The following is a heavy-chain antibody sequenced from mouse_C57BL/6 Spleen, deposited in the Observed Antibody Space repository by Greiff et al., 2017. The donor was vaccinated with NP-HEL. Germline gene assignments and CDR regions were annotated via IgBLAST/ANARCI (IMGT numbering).Heavy chain of an antibody. CDR1: GYTFTSYW. V-gene: IGHV1-61*01. CDR3: ARSYYGYDVGFSMDY. CDR2: IYPSDSET. J-gene: IGHJ4*01. D-gene: IGHD2-2*01. Sequence: QVQLQQPGAELVRPGSSVKLSCKASGYTFTSYWMDWVKQRPGQGLEWIGNIYPSDSETHYNQKFKDKATLTVDKSSSTAYMQLSSLTSEDSAVYYCARSYYGYDVGFSMDYWGQGTSVTVSS.